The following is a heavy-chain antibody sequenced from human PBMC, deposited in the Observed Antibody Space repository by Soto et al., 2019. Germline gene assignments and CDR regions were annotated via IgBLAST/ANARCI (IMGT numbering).Heavy chain of an antibody. J-gene: IGHJ6*02. CDR2: ISSNGGST. V-gene: IGHV3-64D*06. CDR1: GFTFSSTP. CDR3: ARGTAMVQYYYYGMDV. Sequence: PGGSLRLSCSASGFTFSSTPMHWVRQAPGKGLDYVSAISSNGGSTYYADSVKGRFTISRDNSKNTLYLQMSSLRAEDTAVYYCARGTAMVQYYYYGMDVWGQGNTVTFSS. D-gene: IGHD5-18*01.